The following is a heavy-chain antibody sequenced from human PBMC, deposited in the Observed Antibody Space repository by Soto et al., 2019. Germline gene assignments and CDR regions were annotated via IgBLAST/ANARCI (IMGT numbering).Heavy chain of an antibody. D-gene: IGHD2-15*01. CDR3: ARVVTVVKSFHYWYFDL. CDR1: GGTFSSYA. CDR2: IIPIFGTA. Sequence: QVQLVQSGAEVKKPGSSVKVSCKASGGTFSSYAISWVRQAPGQGLEWMGGIIPIFGTANYAQKFQGRVTITAEESKSTAYMELSRLRCEATAVYYCARVVTVVKSFHYWYFDLWGRGTLVTVSS. V-gene: IGHV1-69*12. J-gene: IGHJ2*01.